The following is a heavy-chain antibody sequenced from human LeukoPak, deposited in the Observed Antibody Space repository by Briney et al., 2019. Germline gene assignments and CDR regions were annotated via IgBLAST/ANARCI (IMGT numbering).Heavy chain of an antibody. CDR1: GFTFSGSA. V-gene: IGHV3-73*01. CDR2: IRSKANSYAT. J-gene: IGHJ5*02. D-gene: IGHD2-2*01. Sequence: GGSLRLSCAASGFTFSGSAMHWVRQASGKGLEWVGRIRSKANSYATAYAASVIGRFTISSDNSKNTAYLQMNRLTTEDTAVYYCTRGEYCRSTSCYSYNWFDPWGQGTLVSVSS. CDR3: TRGEYCRSTSCYSYNWFDP.